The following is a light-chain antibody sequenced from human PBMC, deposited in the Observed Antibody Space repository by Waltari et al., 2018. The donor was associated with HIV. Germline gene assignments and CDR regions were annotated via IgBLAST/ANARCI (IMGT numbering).Light chain of an antibody. Sequence: DIVMTQSPDSLAVSLGERATINSQASPSVLYRSNNKNYLAWYQQKPGRPPKLLIYWASTRESGVPERFSGSGSGTDFTLTISSLQAEDVAVYYCQQYYTTPQTFGQGTKVEIK. V-gene: IGKV4-1*01. CDR1: PSVLYRSNNKNY. CDR2: WAS. CDR3: QQYYTTPQT. J-gene: IGKJ1*01.